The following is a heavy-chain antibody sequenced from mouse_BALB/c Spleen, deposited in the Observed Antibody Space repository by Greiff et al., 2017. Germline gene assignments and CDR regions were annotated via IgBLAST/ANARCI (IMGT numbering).Heavy chain of an antibody. Sequence: EVKLEESGGGLVQPGGSMKFSCVASGFTFSNYWMNWVRQSPEKGLEWVAEIRLKSNNYATHYAESVKGRFTIAKDESKSGVYLQMNNLRAEDTGIYYCARLGRPDYFEWWGQGTTLTVSA. CDR3: ARLGRPDYFEW. V-gene: IGHV6-6*02. CDR2: IRLKSNNYAT. CDR1: GFTFSNYW. D-gene: IGHD4-1*01. J-gene: IGHJ2*01.